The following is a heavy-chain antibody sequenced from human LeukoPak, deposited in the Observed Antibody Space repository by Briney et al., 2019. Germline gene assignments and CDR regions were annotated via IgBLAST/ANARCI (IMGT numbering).Heavy chain of an antibody. CDR3: ARLWSLHDAFDI. Sequence: ASVKVSCKASGYTFTSYGISWVRQAPGQGLEWMGWISAYNGNTNYAQKLQGRVTMTTDTSTSTAYMELRSLGSDDTAVYYCARLWSLHDAFDIWGQGTMVTVSS. J-gene: IGHJ3*02. D-gene: IGHD3-10*01. CDR1: GYTFTSYG. CDR2: ISAYNGNT. V-gene: IGHV1-18*01.